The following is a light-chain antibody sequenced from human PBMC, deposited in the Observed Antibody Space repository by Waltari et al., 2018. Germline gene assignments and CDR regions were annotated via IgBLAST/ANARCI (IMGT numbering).Light chain of an antibody. CDR3: QSYDTSLSVV. Sequence: QSVLTQPPSVSGAPGQRVTISCTGGGSNIGAGYDVHWYRQLPGKAPELLIYGVNNPPSGGPDRFFCSLSGTSASLAITGLQAEDEADYYCQSYDTSLSVVFGGGTKLTV. V-gene: IGLV1-40*01. J-gene: IGLJ2*01. CDR2: GVN. CDR1: GSNIGAGYD.